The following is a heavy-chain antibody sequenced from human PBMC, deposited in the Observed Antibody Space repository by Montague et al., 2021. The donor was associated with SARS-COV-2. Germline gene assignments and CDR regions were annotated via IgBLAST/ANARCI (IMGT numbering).Heavy chain of an antibody. CDR2: LFYTGSV. CDR3: ARQNYRSGTQKGLGGNWFDA. V-gene: IGHV4-39*01. D-gene: IGHD3-10*01. J-gene: IGHJ5*02. Sequence: SETLSLTCAVSGDSVSSGNYFWAWLRPPPGLELVWLGSLFYTGSVDYNASLRSRVTMSVDTSNYHFSLTLDSVTAADTAVYFCARQNYRSGTQKGLGGNWFDAWGQGTLVTVSS. CDR1: GDSVSSGNYF.